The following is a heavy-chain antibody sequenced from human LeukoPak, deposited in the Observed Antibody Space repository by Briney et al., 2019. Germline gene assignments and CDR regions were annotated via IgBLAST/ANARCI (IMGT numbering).Heavy chain of an antibody. J-gene: IGHJ3*02. V-gene: IGHV3-74*01. CDR2: ISHDGSST. D-gene: IGHD3-16*01. CDR1: GFSFSSSW. CDR3: ARLQGITPQPMTEGFDI. Sequence: GGSLRLSCAASGFSFSSSWMLWVRQTPGKGLVWLSRISHDGSSTSYADSVKGRFTVSRDIARNTLSLQMNSLRAEDSAVYYCARLQGITPQPMTEGFDIWGQGTMVTVSS.